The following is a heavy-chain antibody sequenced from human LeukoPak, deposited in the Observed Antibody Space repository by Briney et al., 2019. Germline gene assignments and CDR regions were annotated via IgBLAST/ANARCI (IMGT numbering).Heavy chain of an antibody. CDR2: INSDGSST. D-gene: IGHD3-10*02. Sequence: PGGSLRLSCAASGFTFSSYWMHWVRQAPGKGLVWVSRINSDGSSTSYADSVKGRFTTSRDNAKNTLYLQMNSLRAEDTAVYYCAKAGERYYYVTPGDYWGQGTLVTVSS. V-gene: IGHV3-74*01. CDR3: AKAGERYYYVTPGDY. CDR1: GFTFSSYW. J-gene: IGHJ4*02.